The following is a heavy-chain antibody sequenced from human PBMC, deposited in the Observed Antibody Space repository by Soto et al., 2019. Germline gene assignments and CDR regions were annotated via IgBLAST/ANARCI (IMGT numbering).Heavy chain of an antibody. CDR3: ASTPYSSGRYGVDY. J-gene: IGHJ4*02. CDR2: IYHSGST. Sequence: SETLSLTCAVSGGSISSSNWWSWLRQPPGKGLEWIGEIYHSGSTNYNPSLKSRVTISVDKSKNQFSLKLSSVTAADTAVYYCASTPYSSGRYGVDYWGQGTLVTVSS. D-gene: IGHD6-19*01. CDR1: GGSISSSNW. V-gene: IGHV4-4*02.